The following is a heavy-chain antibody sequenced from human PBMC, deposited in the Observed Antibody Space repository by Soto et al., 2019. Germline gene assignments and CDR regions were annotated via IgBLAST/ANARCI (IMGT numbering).Heavy chain of an antibody. J-gene: IGHJ5*02. CDR3: ARGHGQSSSGWFNWFDP. Sequence: SETLSLTSAVYGGYFSGYYSSWIRQPPAKGLEWIGEINHSGSTNYNPSLKSRVTISVDTSKNQFSLKLSSVTAADTAVYYCARGHGQSSSGWFNWFDPWGQGTLVTVSS. CDR1: GGYFSGYY. D-gene: IGHD6-19*01. V-gene: IGHV4-34*01. CDR2: INHSGST.